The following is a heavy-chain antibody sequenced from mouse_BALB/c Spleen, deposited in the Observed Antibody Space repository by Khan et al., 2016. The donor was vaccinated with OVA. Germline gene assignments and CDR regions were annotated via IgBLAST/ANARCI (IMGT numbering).Heavy chain of an antibody. J-gene: IGHJ4*01. CDR1: GFSLTNYG. CDR3: ARQPYYHYNIMDY. Sequence: QVHVKQSGPGLAAPSQSLSITCTISGFSLTNYGVHWVRQPPGKGLEWLVVIWSDGSTTYNSALKSRLTTTKDNSQSQVFLKMNSLQTDDTAIYFCARQPYYHYNIMDYWGQGTSVTVSS. D-gene: IGHD2-10*01. V-gene: IGHV2-6-1*01. CDR2: IWSDGST.